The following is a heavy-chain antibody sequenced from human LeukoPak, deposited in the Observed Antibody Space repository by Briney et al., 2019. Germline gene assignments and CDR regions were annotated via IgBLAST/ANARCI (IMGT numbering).Heavy chain of an antibody. CDR2: IRRKAHDGTT. Sequence: GGSLRLSCTASGFNIGDYGLSWVRQAPGKGLEWIGFIRRKAHDGTTEYAASVKGRFTISRDDSKTIAYLQMDGLQTEDTALYYCTRADGDYDHHFFDYWGQGTQVIVSS. CDR3: TRADGDYDHHFFDY. V-gene: IGHV3-49*04. D-gene: IGHD4-17*01. CDR1: GFNIGDYG. J-gene: IGHJ4*02.